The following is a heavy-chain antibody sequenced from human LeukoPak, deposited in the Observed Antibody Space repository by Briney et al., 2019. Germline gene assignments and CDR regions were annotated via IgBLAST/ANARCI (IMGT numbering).Heavy chain of an antibody. J-gene: IGHJ4*02. Sequence: GGSLRLSCAASGFTFSDYYMSWIRQAPGKGLEWVSYISSSSSTIYYADSVRGRFTISRDNGKNLLHLQMNTLRAEDTAVYYCARELITKWSCGDYWGQGTPVTVSP. CDR3: ARELITKWSCGDY. CDR1: GFTFSDYY. CDR2: ISSSSSTI. V-gene: IGHV3-11*04. D-gene: IGHD1-20*01.